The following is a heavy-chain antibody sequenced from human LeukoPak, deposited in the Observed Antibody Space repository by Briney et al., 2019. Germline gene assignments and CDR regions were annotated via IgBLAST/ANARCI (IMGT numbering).Heavy chain of an antibody. D-gene: IGHD3-22*01. CDR1: GFTFSSYA. CDR3: ARVAPYDSSGYSSY. V-gene: IGHV3-64*01. J-gene: IGHJ4*02. Sequence: PGGSLTLSCVASGFTFSSYAMHWVRQAPGKGLEYVSAISSNGGRTYYANSVKGRFTISRDNSKNTLYLQMGSPRPEDMAVYYCARVAPYDSSGYSSYWGRGTLVTVSS. CDR2: ISSNGGRT.